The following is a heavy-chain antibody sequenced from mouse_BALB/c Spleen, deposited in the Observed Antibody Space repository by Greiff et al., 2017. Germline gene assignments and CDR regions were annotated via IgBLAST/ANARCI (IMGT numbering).Heavy chain of an antibody. CDR2: IHPSDSET. V-gene: IGHV1-61*01. J-gene: IGHJ3*01. CDR3: ARNDYDYSWFAY. D-gene: IGHD2-4*01. CDR1: GYSFTSYW. Sequence: QVHVKQSGAELVRPGASVKLSCKASGYSFTSYWMNWVKQRPGQGLEWIGMIHPSDSETRLNQKFKDKATLTVDKSSSTAYMQLSSPTSEDSAVYYCARNDYDYSWFAYWGQGTLVTVSA.